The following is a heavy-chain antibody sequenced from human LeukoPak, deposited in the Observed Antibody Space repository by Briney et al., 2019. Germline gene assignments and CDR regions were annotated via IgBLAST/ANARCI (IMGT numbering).Heavy chain of an antibody. CDR2: IIPIFGTA. Sequence: LVKVSCKASGYTFINHYIHWVRQAPGQGLEWMGGIIPIFGTANYAQKFQGRVTITADESTSTAYMELSSLRSEDTAVYYCARSAAADANPFDYWGQGTLVTVSS. D-gene: IGHD6-13*01. CDR1: GYTFINHY. V-gene: IGHV1-69*13. CDR3: ARSAAADANPFDY. J-gene: IGHJ4*02.